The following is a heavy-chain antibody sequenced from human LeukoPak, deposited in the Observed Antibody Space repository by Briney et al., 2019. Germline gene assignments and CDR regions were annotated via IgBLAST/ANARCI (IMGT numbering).Heavy chain of an antibody. J-gene: IGHJ6*04. Sequence: GGSLSLSCAASGFTFSSYEMNWVRQAPGKGLEWVSYISSSGSTIYYADSVKGRFTISRDNAKNSLYLQMNSLRAEDTAVYYCARTTMVRGVRMDVWGKGTTVTVSS. CDR2: ISSSGSTI. CDR3: ARTTMVRGVRMDV. D-gene: IGHD3-10*01. CDR1: GFTFSSYE. V-gene: IGHV3-48*03.